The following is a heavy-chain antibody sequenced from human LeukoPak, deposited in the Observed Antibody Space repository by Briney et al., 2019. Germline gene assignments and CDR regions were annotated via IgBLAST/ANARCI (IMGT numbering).Heavy chain of an antibody. J-gene: IGHJ4*02. CDR1: GGSISSGSYY. CDR2: IYTSGST. D-gene: IGHD3-10*01. V-gene: IGHV4-61*02. CDR3: ARAKVRRFPFDY. Sequence: SETLSLTCTVSGGSISSGSYYWSWIRQPAGKGLEWIGRIYTSGSTNYNPSLKSRVTMSVDTSKNQFSLKLSSVTAADTAVYYCARAKVRRFPFDYWGQGTLVTVSS.